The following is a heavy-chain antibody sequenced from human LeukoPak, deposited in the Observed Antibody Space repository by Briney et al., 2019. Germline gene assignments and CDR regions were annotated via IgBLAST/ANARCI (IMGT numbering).Heavy chain of an antibody. CDR2: ITTRGGST. Sequence: GGSLRLSCAASGFSFSRYVMSWVRQTPGKGLEWVSGITTRGGSTYYADSVKGRFTISRDNSMNTLYLQMNSLRAEDTAVYYCAKDAVSQEIVATTFDYWGQGTPVTVSS. CDR1: GFSFSRYV. D-gene: IGHD5-12*01. CDR3: AKDAVSQEIVATTFDY. J-gene: IGHJ4*02. V-gene: IGHV3-23*01.